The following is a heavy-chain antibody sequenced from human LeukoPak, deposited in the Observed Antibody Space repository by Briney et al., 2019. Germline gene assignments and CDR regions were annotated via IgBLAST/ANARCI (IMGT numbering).Heavy chain of an antibody. CDR2: ISAYNGNT. Sequence: ASVKVSCKASGYTFTSYGISWVRQAPGQGLEWMGWISAYNGNTNYAQKLQGRVTMTTDTSTSTAYMELRSLRSDDTAVYYCARRLAATSAGNWFDPWGQGTLVTVSS. CDR3: ARRLAATSAGNWFDP. CDR1: GYTFTSYG. J-gene: IGHJ5*02. V-gene: IGHV1-18*01. D-gene: IGHD6-13*01.